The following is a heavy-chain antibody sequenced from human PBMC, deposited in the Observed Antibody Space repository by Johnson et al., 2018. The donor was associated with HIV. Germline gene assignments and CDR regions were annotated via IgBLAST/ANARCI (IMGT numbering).Heavy chain of an antibody. CDR1: GFTFGSYA. J-gene: IGHJ3*02. Sequence: VESGGGLVQPGGSLRLSCAASGFTFGSYAMSWVRQAPGKGLEWVSSINSDGSSTSYADSVKGRFTISRDNSKNTLYLQMNSLRIEDTAVYYCAKVAVATAAGGVALDIWGPGTMVTVS. CDR3: AKVAVATAAGGVALDI. V-gene: IGHV3-23*04. D-gene: IGHD6-13*01. CDR2: INSDGSST.